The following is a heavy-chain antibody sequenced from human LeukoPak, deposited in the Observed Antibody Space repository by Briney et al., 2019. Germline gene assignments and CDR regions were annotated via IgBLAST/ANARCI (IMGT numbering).Heavy chain of an antibody. CDR1: GFTFSGSA. Sequence: GGSLKLSCAASGFTFSGSAMHWVRQASGKGLEWVGRIRSKANSYATAYAASVKGRFTISRDDSKNTAYLQMNSLKTEDTAVYYCTRLGIAAAGTRDYWGQGTLVTVSA. J-gene: IGHJ4*02. CDR2: IRSKANSYAT. CDR3: TRLGIAAAGTRDY. V-gene: IGHV3-73*01. D-gene: IGHD6-13*01.